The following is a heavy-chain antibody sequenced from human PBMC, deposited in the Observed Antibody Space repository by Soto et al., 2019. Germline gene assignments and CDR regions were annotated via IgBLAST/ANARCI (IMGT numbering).Heavy chain of an antibody. V-gene: IGHV3-48*02. CDR3: ARDNGIVVVTAIYGMDV. D-gene: IGHD2-21*02. CDR1: GFTFSSYS. Sequence: GGSLRLSCAASGFTFSSYSMNWVRQAPGKGLEWVSYISSSSSTIYYADSVKGRFTISRDNAKNSLYLQMNSLRDEDTAVYYCARDNGIVVVTAIYGMDVWGQGTTVTVSS. J-gene: IGHJ6*02. CDR2: ISSSSSTI.